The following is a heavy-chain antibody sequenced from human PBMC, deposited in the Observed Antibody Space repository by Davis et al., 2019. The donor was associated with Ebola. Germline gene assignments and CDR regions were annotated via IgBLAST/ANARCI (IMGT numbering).Heavy chain of an antibody. J-gene: IGHJ5*02. D-gene: IGHD3-3*01. CDR1: GFTFNNYA. CDR2: IKQDGSEK. V-gene: IGHV3-7*01. Sequence: GESLKISCAASGFTFNNYAMNWVRQAPGKGLEWVANIKQDGSEKYYVDSVKGRFTISRDNAKNSLYLQMNSLRAEDTAVYYCARVARLRFLEWLLYGWFDPWGQGTLVTVSS. CDR3: ARVARLRFLEWLLYGWFDP.